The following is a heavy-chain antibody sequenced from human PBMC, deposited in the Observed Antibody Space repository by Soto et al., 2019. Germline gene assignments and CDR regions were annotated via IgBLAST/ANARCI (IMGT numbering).Heavy chain of an antibody. CDR3: ARGVREGLVPPLFWKRAVDYGMDV. CDR1: GGTFSSYA. J-gene: IGHJ6*02. V-gene: IGHV1-69*01. CDR2: IIPIFGTA. D-gene: IGHD6-6*01. Sequence: QVQLVQSGAEVKKPGSSVKVSCKASGGTFSSYAISWVRQAPGQGLEWMGGIIPIFGTANYAQKFQGRVTITADESTSTAYMELSSLRPEDTAVYYCARGVREGLVPPLFWKRAVDYGMDVWGQGTTVTVSS.